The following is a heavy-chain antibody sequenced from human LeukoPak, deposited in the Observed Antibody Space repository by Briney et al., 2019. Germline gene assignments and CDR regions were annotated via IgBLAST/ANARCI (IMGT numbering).Heavy chain of an antibody. CDR1: GFTFNSYA. CDR3: AKTYYYGSGTFSFDH. D-gene: IGHD3-10*01. CDR2: ISGRGDST. Sequence: PGGSLRLSCAASGFTFNSYAMTWVRQAPGKGLEWVSGISGRGDSTYYADSVKGRFTISRDNSKNMVYMQMNSLTAEDTALYYCAKTYYYGSGTFSFDHWGQGTQATVSS. J-gene: IGHJ4*02. V-gene: IGHV3-23*01.